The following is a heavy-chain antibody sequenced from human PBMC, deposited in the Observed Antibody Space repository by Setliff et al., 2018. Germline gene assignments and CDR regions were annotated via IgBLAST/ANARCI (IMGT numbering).Heavy chain of an antibody. Sequence: PSEILSLTCEVSGGSFSDYYWSWIRQSPGKGLEWLGDFNRTRKIDYSPSLKSRLTISVDTSKKQLSLKLTSVTAADTAVYYCARHVGSRSRGYNYYYYYMDVWGKGTTVTVSS. CDR3: ARHVGSRSRGYNYYYYYMDV. D-gene: IGHD3-10*01. CDR1: GGSFSDYY. V-gene: IGHV4-34*01. J-gene: IGHJ6*03. CDR2: FNRTRKI.